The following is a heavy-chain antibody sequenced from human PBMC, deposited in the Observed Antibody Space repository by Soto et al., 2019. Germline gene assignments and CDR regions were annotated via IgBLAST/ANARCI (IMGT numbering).Heavy chain of an antibody. Sequence: SVKVSCKASGGTFSSYAISWVRQAPGQGLEWMGGIIPIFGTANYAQKFQGRVTITADESTSTAYMELSSLRSEDTAVYYCARGRRITIFGVITPPDYYYYYGMDIWS. CDR3: ARGRRITIFGVITPPDYYYYYGMDI. CDR1: GGTFSSYA. D-gene: IGHD3-3*01. J-gene: IGHJ6*02. CDR2: IIPIFGTA. V-gene: IGHV1-69*13.